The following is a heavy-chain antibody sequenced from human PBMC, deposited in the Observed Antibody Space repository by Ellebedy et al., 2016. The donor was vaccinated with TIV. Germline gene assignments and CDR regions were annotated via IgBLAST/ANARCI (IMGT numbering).Heavy chain of an antibody. CDR1: GGSISSHNW. CDR3: ATNVIAPTGTSSFDN. CDR2: IYHSGST. Sequence: MPSETLSLTCAVSGGSISSHNWWGWVRQPPGKGLEWTGEIYHSGSTNYNPSLKSRVTISVDKSKNDFSLKLTSVTAADTAVYYCATNVIAPTGTSSFDNWGQGTLVTVSS. D-gene: IGHD6-13*01. J-gene: IGHJ4*02. V-gene: IGHV4-4*02.